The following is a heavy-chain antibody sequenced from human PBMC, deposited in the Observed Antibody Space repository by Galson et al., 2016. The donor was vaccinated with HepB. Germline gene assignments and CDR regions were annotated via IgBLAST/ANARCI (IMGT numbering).Heavy chain of an antibody. V-gene: IGHV3-9*01. CDR2: ISWNSGSI. CDR3: AKDTGFTIFGVAAKKYFDC. D-gene: IGHD3-3*01. CDR1: GFTFDDYA. J-gene: IGHJ4*02. Sequence: SLRLSCAASGFTFDDYAMHWVRQAPGKGLEWVSGISWNSGSIGYADSVKGRFTISRDNAKNSLYLQMNSLRAEDTALYYCAKDTGFTIFGVAAKKYFDCWGQGTLVTVSS.